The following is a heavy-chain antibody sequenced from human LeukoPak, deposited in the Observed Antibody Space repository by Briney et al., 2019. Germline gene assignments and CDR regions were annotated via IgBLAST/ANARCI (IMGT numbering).Heavy chain of an antibody. CDR1: GFNFDMHA. Sequence: PGGSLRLSCAASGFNFDMHAMTWIRQAPGKGLEWVAGISGSGTKTYYTESVKGRFTIPRDNAKNSLYLQMNSLRAEDTAVYYCARETPDLLDFDYWGQGTLVTVSS. CDR3: ARETPDLLDFDY. J-gene: IGHJ4*02. V-gene: IGHV3-21*01. CDR2: ISGSGTKT.